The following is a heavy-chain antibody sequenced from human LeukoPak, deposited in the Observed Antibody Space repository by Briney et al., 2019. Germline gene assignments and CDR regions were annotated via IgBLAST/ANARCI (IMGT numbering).Heavy chain of an antibody. CDR3: AREGFYYFDF. J-gene: IGHJ4*01. Sequence: GGSLRLSCVASGFTLRSYWMHWIRQGPGKGLEWVSHINSDGSSTTYADSVKGRFTISRDNAKNTLYLQMSSLRVEDTAVYYCAREGFYYFDFWGQGALVTVAS. CDR2: INSDGSST. CDR1: GFTLRSYW. V-gene: IGHV3-74*01.